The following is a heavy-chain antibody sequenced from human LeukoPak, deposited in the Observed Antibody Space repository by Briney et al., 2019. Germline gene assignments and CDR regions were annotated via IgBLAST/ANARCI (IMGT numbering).Heavy chain of an antibody. V-gene: IGHV4-38-2*02. J-gene: IGHJ4*02. CDR1: GYSISSGYY. CDR2: IYHSGST. CDR3: PTLSYSGSYSEPDY. D-gene: IGHD1-26*01. Sequence: NPSETLSLTCTVSGYSISSGYYWGWIRQPPGKGLEWIGSIYHSGSTYYNPSLKSRVTISVDTSKNQFSLKLSSVTAADTAVYYCPTLSYSGSYSEPDYWGQGTLVIVSS.